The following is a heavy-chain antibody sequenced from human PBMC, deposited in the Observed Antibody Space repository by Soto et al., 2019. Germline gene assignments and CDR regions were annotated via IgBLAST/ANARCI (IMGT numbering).Heavy chain of an antibody. V-gene: IGHV2-70*01. CDR2: IDWDDDK. J-gene: IGHJ6*02. CDR3: ARIIGYGSRSYYNWDYYYGMDV. CDR1: GFSLSTSGMC. D-gene: IGHD3-10*01. Sequence: SGPTLVNPTQTLTLTCTFSGFSLSTSGMCVSWIRQPPGKALEWLALIDWDDDKYYSTSLKTRLTISKDTSKNQVVLTMTNMDPVDTATYYCARIIGYGSRSYYNWDYYYGMDVWGQGTTVTVSS.